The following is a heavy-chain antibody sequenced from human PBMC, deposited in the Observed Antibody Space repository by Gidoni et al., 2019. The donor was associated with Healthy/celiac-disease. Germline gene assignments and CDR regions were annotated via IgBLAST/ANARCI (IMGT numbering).Heavy chain of an antibody. CDR2: INHSGST. V-gene: IGHV4-34*01. D-gene: IGHD6-13*01. CDR3: ARGDQHSRDIAAAAHLY. J-gene: IGHJ4*02. CDR1: GGSFSGYY. Sequence: QVQLQQWGAGLLKPSETLSLTCAVYGGSFSGYYWSWIRQPPGKGLEWIGEINHSGSTNYNPSLKSRVTISVDTSKNQFSLKLSSVTAADTAVYYCARGDQHSRDIAAAAHLYWGQGTLVTVSS.